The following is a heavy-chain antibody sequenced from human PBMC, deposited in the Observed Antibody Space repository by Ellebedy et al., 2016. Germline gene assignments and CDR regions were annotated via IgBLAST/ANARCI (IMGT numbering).Heavy chain of an antibody. CDR2: IYYSGST. D-gene: IGHD3-10*01. J-gene: IGHJ5*02. Sequence: SETLSLTXTVSGGSISSYYWSWIRQPPGKGLEWIGYIYYSGSTNYNPSLKSRVTISVDTSKNQFSLKLSSVTAADTAVYYCARVQGSGKYNWFDPWGQGTLVTVSS. CDR1: GGSISSYY. CDR3: ARVQGSGKYNWFDP. V-gene: IGHV4-59*13.